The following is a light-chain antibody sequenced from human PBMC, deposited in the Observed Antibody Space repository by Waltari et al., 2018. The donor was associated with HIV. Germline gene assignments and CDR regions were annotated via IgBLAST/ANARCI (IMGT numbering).Light chain of an antibody. J-gene: IGLJ2*01. Sequence: QSALTQPPSVSGSPGQSVTISCTGTRSDVGGYSSVSWYQQFPGKVPKLMVYDVDKRPSGVPGRFSGSKSGNTAFLTISGLLAEDEADYYCCSYAGTSTLFGGGTKLTVL. CDR3: CSYAGTSTL. CDR1: RSDVGGYSS. CDR2: DVD. V-gene: IGLV2-11*01.